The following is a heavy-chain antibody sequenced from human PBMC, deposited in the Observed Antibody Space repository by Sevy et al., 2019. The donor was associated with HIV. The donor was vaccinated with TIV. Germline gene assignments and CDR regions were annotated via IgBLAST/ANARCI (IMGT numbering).Heavy chain of an antibody. CDR2: ISAYNGNT. D-gene: IGHD6-19*01. CDR1: GYTFTRYG. CDR3: ARDRSSGWYSWFDP. V-gene: IGHV1-18*01. J-gene: IGHJ5*02. Sequence: ASVKVSCKASGYTFTRYGISWVRQAPGQGLEWMGWISAYNGNTNYAQKLQGRVTMTTDTSTSTAYMELRSLRSDDTAVYYCARDRSSGWYSWFDPWGQGTLVTVSS.